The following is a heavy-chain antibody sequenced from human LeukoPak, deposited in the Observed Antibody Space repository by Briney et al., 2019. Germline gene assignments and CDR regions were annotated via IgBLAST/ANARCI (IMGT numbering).Heavy chain of an antibody. V-gene: IGHV3-66*01. D-gene: IGHD6-19*01. Sequence: GGSLRLSCAASGFTVSSNYMSWVRQAPGKGLEWVSVIYSGGSTYYADSVKGRFTISRDNSKNTLYLQMNSLRAEDTAVYYCARGIYHERQGQQWLVLSAFDIWGQGTMVTVSS. CDR3: ARGIYHERQGQQWLVLSAFDI. J-gene: IGHJ3*02. CDR2: IYSGGST. CDR1: GFTVSSNY.